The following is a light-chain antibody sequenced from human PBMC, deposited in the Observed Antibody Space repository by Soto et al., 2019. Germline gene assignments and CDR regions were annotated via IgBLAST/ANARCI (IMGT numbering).Light chain of an antibody. Sequence: QSVLTQPPSVSGAPGQGVTISCTGSSSNIGAPYDVHWYQHLPGTAHKLLIYGGNNRPSGVPDRFSGSRSGTSASLAITGLQAEDEADYYCQSYDMSLNNHVFGTGTKVTV. V-gene: IGLV1-40*01. J-gene: IGLJ1*01. CDR2: GGN. CDR1: SSNIGAPYD. CDR3: QSYDMSLNNHV.